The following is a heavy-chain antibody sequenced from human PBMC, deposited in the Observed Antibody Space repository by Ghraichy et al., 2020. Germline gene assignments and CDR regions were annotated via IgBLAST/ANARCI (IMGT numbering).Heavy chain of an antibody. V-gene: IGHV1-24*01. CDR1: GYTLIDTN. CDR2: FDPEDGET. D-gene: IGHD3-22*01. J-gene: IGHJ4*02. Sequence: ASVKVSCKVSGYTLIDTNVHWMRQAPGKGLEWIGGFDPEDGETLFAQKFQGRVTLTEDKLTDIAYMELTSLRSEDTAAYFCTTVKYYSDNNTHSWVNYFDYWGQGTLVTVSS. CDR3: TTVKYYSDNNTHSWVNYFDY.